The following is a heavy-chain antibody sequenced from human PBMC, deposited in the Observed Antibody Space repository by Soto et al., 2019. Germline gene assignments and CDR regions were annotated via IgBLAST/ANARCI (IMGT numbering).Heavy chain of an antibody. CDR3: ARWRTDLGYCSSTSCYGPFDP. J-gene: IGHJ5*02. D-gene: IGHD2-2*01. Sequence: SETLSLTCTVSGGSISSYYWSWIRQPPGKGLEWIGYIYYSGSTNYNPSLKSRVTISVDTSKNQFSLKLSSVTAADTAVYYCARWRTDLGYCSSTSCYGPFDPWGQGTLVTVSS. CDR1: GGSISSYY. CDR2: IYYSGST. V-gene: IGHV4-59*01.